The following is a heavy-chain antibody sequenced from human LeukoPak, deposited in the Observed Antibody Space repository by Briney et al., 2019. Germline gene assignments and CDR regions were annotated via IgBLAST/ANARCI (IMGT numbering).Heavy chain of an antibody. V-gene: IGHV4-59*01. D-gene: IGHD6-19*01. CDR1: GGSISSYY. CDR3: ARDTTRSSGWYGIDY. J-gene: IGHJ4*02. Sequence: PSETLSLTCTVSGGSISSYYWSWIRQPPGKGLEWIGYIYYSGSTNYNPSLKSRVTISVDTSKNQFSLKLSSVTAADTAVYYCARDTTRSSGWYGIDYWGQGTLVTVSS. CDR2: IYYSGST.